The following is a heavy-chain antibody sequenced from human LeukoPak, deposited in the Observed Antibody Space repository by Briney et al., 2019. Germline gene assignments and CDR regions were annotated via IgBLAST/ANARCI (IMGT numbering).Heavy chain of an antibody. CDR3: AGQPRYCSGGSCPYGMDV. V-gene: IGHV4-59*08. CDR2: IYYSGST. Sequence: SETLSLTCTVSGGSISSHYWSWIRQPPGKGLEWIGYIYYSGSTNYNPSLKSRVTISVDTSKNQFSLKLSSVTAADTAVYYCAGQPRYCSGGSCPYGMDVWGQGTTVTVSS. J-gene: IGHJ6*02. D-gene: IGHD2-15*01. CDR1: GGSISSHY.